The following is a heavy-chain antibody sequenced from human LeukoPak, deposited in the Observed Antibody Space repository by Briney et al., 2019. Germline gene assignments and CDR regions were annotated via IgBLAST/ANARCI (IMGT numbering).Heavy chain of an antibody. Sequence: SETLSLTCTVSGGSISSYYWSWIRQPPGKGLEWIGDIYYSGYTNYNPSLKSRVTISVDTSKNQFSLKLRSVTAADTAVYYCARELIVSTVYYFDYWGRGTLVTVSS. CDR2: IYYSGYT. CDR1: GGSISSYY. CDR3: ARELIVSTVYYFDY. D-gene: IGHD5/OR15-5a*01. J-gene: IGHJ4*02. V-gene: IGHV4-59*01.